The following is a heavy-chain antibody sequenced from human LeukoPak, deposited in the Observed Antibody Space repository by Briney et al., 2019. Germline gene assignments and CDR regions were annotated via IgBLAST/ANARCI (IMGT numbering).Heavy chain of an antibody. CDR2: IWYDGSDK. CDR3: ARDLGSSGFSDY. CDR1: GFNFRSYG. J-gene: IGHJ4*02. V-gene: IGHV3-33*01. D-gene: IGHD6-19*01. Sequence: GGSLRLSCVASGFNFRSYGMHWVRQAPGKGLEWVAIIWYDGSDKYYADSVKDRFTISRDNSRNTLYLQMNSLRAEDTAVYYCARDLGSSGFSDYWGQGTLVTVSP.